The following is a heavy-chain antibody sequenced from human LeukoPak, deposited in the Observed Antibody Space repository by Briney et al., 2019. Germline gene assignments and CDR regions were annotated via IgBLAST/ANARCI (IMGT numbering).Heavy chain of an antibody. CDR1: GYTFTSYY. J-gene: IGHJ6*03. Sequence: ASVKVSCKASGYTFTSYYMHWVRQAPGQGLEWMGIINPSGGSTIYAQKFQGRVTMTRDMSTSTVYMELSSLRSEDTAVYYCARDRDTLNYYYYYMDVWGKGTTVTVSS. CDR2: INPSGGST. D-gene: IGHD2-2*02. CDR3: ARDRDTLNYYYYYMDV. V-gene: IGHV1-46*01.